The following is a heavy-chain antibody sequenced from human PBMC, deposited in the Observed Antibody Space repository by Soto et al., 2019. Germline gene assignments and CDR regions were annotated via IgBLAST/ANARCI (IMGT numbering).Heavy chain of an antibody. CDR3: ARADFYGDYAFDY. V-gene: IGHV4-59*01. D-gene: IGHD4-17*01. Sequence: SETLSLTCTVSGGSISSYYWSWIRQPPGKGLEWIGYIYYSGSTNYNPSLKSRVTISVDTSKNQFSLKLSSVTAADTAVYYCARADFYGDYAFDYWGQGTLVTVSS. CDR1: GGSISSYY. CDR2: IYYSGST. J-gene: IGHJ4*02.